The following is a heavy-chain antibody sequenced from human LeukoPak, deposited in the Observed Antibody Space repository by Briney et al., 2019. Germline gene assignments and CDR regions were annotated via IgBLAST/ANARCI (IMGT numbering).Heavy chain of an antibody. Sequence: ASVKVSCKASGYTFTSYYMHWVRQAPGQGLEWMGIINPSGGSTSYAQKFQGRVTMTRDTSTSTVYMELSSLRSEDTAVYYCASEIEGSSGWYGAFDIWGQGTMVTVSS. CDR1: GYTFTSYY. V-gene: IGHV1-46*01. CDR3: ASEIEGSSGWYGAFDI. D-gene: IGHD6-19*01. CDR2: INPSGGST. J-gene: IGHJ3*02.